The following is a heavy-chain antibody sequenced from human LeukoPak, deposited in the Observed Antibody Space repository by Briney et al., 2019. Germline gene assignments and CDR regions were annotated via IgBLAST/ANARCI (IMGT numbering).Heavy chain of an antibody. V-gene: IGHV4-38-2*02. D-gene: IGHD1-1*01. Sequence: SETLSLTCTVSGYSISRGYDWGWIRQPPGKGLEWIGSIYHSGSTYYNPSLKSRVTISVDTSKNQFSLKLSSVTAADTAVYYCASTGERHIFDYWGQGTLVTVSS. CDR2: IYHSGST. CDR3: ASTGERHIFDY. J-gene: IGHJ4*02. CDR1: GYSISRGYD.